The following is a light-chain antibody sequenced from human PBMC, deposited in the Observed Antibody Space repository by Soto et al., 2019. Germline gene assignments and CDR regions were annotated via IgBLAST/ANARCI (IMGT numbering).Light chain of an antibody. CDR2: EVT. CDR3: LSYTTGSSYV. Sequence: QSVLTQPASVSGSPGQSITISCTGSSSDVGAYNRVSWYQQRSGKAPKLMVYEVTHRPSGVSNRFSGSKSGNTASLTISGLQAEDEADYYCLSYTTGSSYVFGTGTKLTVL. J-gene: IGLJ1*01. V-gene: IGLV2-14*01. CDR1: SSDVGAYNR.